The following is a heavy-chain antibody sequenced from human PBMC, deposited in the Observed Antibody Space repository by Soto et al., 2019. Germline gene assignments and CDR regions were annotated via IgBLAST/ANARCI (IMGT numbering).Heavy chain of an antibody. CDR2: TYSAGTT. Sequence: EVKLVESGGGLVQPGGSLRLSGAVSGFRLGDNYVSGLRQAPGKGLEWVSVTYSAGTTNYADSVKGRFAISRDNSKNTLDLQMSSLRADDTAMYYCARWVAVSGGLDYWGQGTLVTVSS. CDR1: GFRLGDNY. D-gene: IGHD3-10*02. CDR3: ARWVAVSGGLDY. V-gene: IGHV3-66*01. J-gene: IGHJ4*02.